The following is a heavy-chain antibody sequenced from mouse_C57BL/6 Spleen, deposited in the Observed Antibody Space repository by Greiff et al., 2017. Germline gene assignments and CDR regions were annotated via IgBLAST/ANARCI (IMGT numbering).Heavy chain of an antibody. CDR1: GYTFTDYY. Sequence: EVQLQQSGPELVKPGASVKISCKASGYTFTDYYLNWVKQSLGKSLEWFGGIIPNNGGTSYNQKLKGKATLTVDKSSSTAYMEFRCLTSEDSADYCCTRESNYGSSYAMDYWGQGTSVTVSS. J-gene: IGHJ4*01. CDR3: TRESNYGSSYAMDY. D-gene: IGHD1-1*01. CDR2: IIPNNGGT. V-gene: IGHV1-26*01.